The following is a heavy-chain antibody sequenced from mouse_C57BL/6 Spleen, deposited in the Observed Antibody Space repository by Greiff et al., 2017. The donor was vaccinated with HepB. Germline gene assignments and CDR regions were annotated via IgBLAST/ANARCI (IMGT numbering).Heavy chain of an antibody. D-gene: IGHD1-1*01. V-gene: IGHV5-9-1*02. J-gene: IGHJ3*01. Sequence: EVQGVESGEGLVKPGGSLKLSCAASGFTFSSYAMSWVRQTPEKRLEWVAYISSGGDYIYYADTVKGRFTISRDNARNTLYLQMRSLKSEDTAMYYCTREDYGSSRFAYWGQGTLVTVSA. CDR2: ISSGGDYI. CDR3: TREDYGSSRFAY. CDR1: GFTFSSYA.